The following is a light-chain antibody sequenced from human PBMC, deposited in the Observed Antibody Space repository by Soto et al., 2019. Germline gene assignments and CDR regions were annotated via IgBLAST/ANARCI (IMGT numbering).Light chain of an antibody. CDR1: QSVSSY. CDR3: QQRSNWWT. J-gene: IGKJ1*01. CDR2: DAS. Sequence: EIVLTQSPATLSLSPGERATLSCRASQSVSSYLAWYQQKPGQAPRLLMYDASNRATGIPARFSGSGSGTDSTLTISSLEPEDFAVYYCQQRSNWWTFGQGTKVEIK. V-gene: IGKV3-11*01.